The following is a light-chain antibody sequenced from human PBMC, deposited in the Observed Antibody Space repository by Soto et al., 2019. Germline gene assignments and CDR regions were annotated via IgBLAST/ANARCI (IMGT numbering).Light chain of an antibody. J-gene: IGLJ3*02. CDR1: TGAVTSGNY. CDR2: TTN. V-gene: IGLV7-43*01. CDR3: LLYYGGAHLV. Sequence: QAVVTQEPSLTVSPGGTVTLTCASSTGAVTSGNYASWFQQFPGQPPRTLIYTTNNRHSWTPARFSGSLLGGRAALPLAGAQPEDEADYYCLLYYGGAHLVFGGGTKVTVL.